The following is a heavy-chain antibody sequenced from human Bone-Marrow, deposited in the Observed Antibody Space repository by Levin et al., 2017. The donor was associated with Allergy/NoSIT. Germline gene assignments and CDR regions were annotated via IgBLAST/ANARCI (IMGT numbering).Heavy chain of an antibody. V-gene: IGHV3-23*01. CDR2: ISDRGGST. J-gene: IGHJ4*02. CDR3: VKRVQYESGSHFDY. CDR1: GFTFSSYG. Sequence: LSLTCAASGFTFSSYGMSWVRQAPGKGLEWVSGISDRGGSTYYADSVKGRFTISRDNSKNTLYLQMNSLRAEDTAIYYCVKRVQYESGSHFDYWGQGTLVTVSS. D-gene: IGHD3-10*01.